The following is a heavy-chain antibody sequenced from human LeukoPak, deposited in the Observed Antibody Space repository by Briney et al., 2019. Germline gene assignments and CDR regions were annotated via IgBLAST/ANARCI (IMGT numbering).Heavy chain of an antibody. CDR2: IYYSGST. CDR1: GGSTSSRSDY. D-gene: IGHD4/OR15-4a*01. CDR3: ARRPGEYGGNDFDY. Sequence: SETLSLTCTVSGGSTSSRSDYWGWIRQPPGKGLEWIGSIYYSGSTHYNPSLKSRVTISVDTSKNQFSLKLSSVAAADTAVYYCARRPGEYGGNDFDYWGQGTLVTVSS. V-gene: IGHV4-39*01. J-gene: IGHJ4*02.